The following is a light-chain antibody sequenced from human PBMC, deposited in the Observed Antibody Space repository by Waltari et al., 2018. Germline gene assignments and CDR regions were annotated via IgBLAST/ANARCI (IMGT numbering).Light chain of an antibody. J-gene: IGLJ2*01. CDR3: CSYTSIGPVL. V-gene: IGLV2-23*02. Sequence: QSALTQPASVSGSPGQSIAISCIGTSSDVGANNFLSWYQQHPGRAPKLMIHEVTKRPSGVATCFSGSKSGNTASLTISGLQAEDEADYYCCSYTSIGPVLIGGGTKVTVL. CDR1: SSDVGANNF. CDR2: EVT.